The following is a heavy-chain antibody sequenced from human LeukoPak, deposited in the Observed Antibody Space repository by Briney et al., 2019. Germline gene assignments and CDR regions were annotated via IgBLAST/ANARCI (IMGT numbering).Heavy chain of an antibody. Sequence: SETLSLTCTVSGGSISSYYWSWIRQPPGKGLEWIGYIYYSGSTNYNPSLKSRVTISVDTSKNQFSLKLSSVTAADTAVYYCARKRNGPGEYVILDAFDIWGQGTMVTVSS. D-gene: IGHD4-17*01. CDR3: ARKRNGPGEYVILDAFDI. CDR1: GGSISSYY. V-gene: IGHV4-59*01. J-gene: IGHJ3*02. CDR2: IYYSGST.